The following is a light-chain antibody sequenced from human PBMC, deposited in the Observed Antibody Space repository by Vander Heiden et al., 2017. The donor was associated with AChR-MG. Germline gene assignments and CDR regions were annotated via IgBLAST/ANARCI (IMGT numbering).Light chain of an antibody. CDR1: SRVLGDYNR. CDR3: SSYTSSSTLYV. CDR2: DVN. V-gene: IGLV2-14*03. Sequence: SAPTQRAFVDGSPGQSNIIPCAGTSRVLGDYNRGSWYQQPSGEAPKLMVYDVNSRPSGVSNRFSGSKSGNTASLTISGLQAEDEADYYCSSYTSSSTLYVFGTGTKVTVL. J-gene: IGLJ1*01.